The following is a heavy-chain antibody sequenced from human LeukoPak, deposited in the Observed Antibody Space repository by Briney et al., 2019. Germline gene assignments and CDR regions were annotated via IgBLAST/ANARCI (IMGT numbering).Heavy chain of an antibody. J-gene: IGHJ4*02. CDR2: INHSGST. CDR3: ARQGQWRDY. V-gene: IGHV4-34*01. CDR1: GGSFSGYY. D-gene: IGHD6-19*01. Sequence: SETLSLTCAVYGGSFSGYYWSWIRQPPGKGLEWIGEINHSGSTNYNPSLKSRVTTSVDTSKNQFSLKLTSVTAADTAVYFCARQGQWRDYWGQGTLLTVSS.